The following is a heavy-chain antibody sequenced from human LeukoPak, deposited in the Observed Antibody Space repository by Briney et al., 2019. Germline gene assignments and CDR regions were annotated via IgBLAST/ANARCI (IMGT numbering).Heavy chain of an antibody. CDR3: ARDMGNYYYYMDV. D-gene: IGHD7-27*01. CDR2: INWNGGST. CDR1: GFTFDDYG. Sequence: GGSLRLSCAASGFTFDDYGMNWVRQAPGKGLELVSGINWNGGSTGYADSVKGRFTVSRDNAKNSLYLQMNSLRAEDTALYYCARDMGNYYYYMDVWGKGTTVTVSS. V-gene: IGHV3-20*04. J-gene: IGHJ6*03.